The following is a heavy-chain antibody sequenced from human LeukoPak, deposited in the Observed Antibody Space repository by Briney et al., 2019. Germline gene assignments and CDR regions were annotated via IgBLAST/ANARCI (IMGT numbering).Heavy chain of an antibody. CDR3: ARGSYYYDSSGLWYFDY. Sequence: GGSLRLSCAASGFTFISYSMNWVRQAPGKGLEWVSYISSSGTTTYYADSVKGRFTISRDNAKNSLYLQMNSLRAEDTAVYYCARGSYYYDSSGLWYFDYWGQGTLVTVSS. D-gene: IGHD3-22*01. V-gene: IGHV3-48*01. CDR1: GFTFISYS. CDR2: ISSSGTTT. J-gene: IGHJ4*02.